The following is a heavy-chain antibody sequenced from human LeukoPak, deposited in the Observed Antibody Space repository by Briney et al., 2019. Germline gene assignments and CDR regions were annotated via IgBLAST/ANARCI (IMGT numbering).Heavy chain of an antibody. CDR2: ISGSGGST. V-gene: IGHV3-23*01. Sequence: GGSLRLSCAASGFTFSSYAMSWVRQAPGEGLEWVSAISGSGGSTYYADSVKGRFTISRDNSKNTLYLQMNSLRAEDTAVYYCAKALWARTVGSYYFDYWGQGTLVTVSS. CDR1: GFTFSSYA. CDR3: AKALWARTVGSYYFDY. J-gene: IGHJ4*02. D-gene: IGHD3-10*01.